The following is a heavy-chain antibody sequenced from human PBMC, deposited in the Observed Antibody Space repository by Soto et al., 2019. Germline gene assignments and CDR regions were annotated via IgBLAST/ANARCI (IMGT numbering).Heavy chain of an antibody. Sequence: PWETLSLTCTASGYSVSSVGFHWACLRRPPGKGLEWIGYIYNGGSTYYRPSIESRMHMSLDANRNHYSLRLTSVTAADTVVYFCARAPVGLDTISYFDYWGQGKLVTVSS. CDR2: IYNGGST. V-gene: IGHV4-30-4*01. J-gene: IGHJ4*02. CDR3: ARAPVGLDTISYFDY. D-gene: IGHD3-3*01. CDR1: GYSVSSVGFH.